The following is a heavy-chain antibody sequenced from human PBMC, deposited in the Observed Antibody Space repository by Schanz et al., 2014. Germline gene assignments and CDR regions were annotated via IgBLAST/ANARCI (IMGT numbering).Heavy chain of an antibody. Sequence: VQLVESGGGVVQPGTSLRLSCAASGFTFRGHAMHWVRQAPGQGLEWVSAISGSGGSTYYADSVKGRFIIPRDNSKNTLYLQMNSLRAEDTAVYYCAKIRYDSSGYYLPYYGMDVWGQGTTVIVSS. CDR3: AKIRYDSSGYYLPYYGMDV. CDR1: GFTFRGHA. J-gene: IGHJ6*02. CDR2: ISGSGGST. V-gene: IGHV3-23*04. D-gene: IGHD3-22*01.